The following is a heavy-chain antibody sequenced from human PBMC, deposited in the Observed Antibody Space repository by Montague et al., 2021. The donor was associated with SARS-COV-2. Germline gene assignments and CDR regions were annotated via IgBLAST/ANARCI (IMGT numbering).Heavy chain of an antibody. V-gene: IGHV4-59*01. J-gene: IGHJ4*02. D-gene: IGHD5-12*01. CDR3: ARTRGYDPLFDF. Sequence: SETLSLTCTVSGGSISSNFWSWIRQPPGKGLEWNGYSYYSWSTNYNPSLKSRVTISVDTSKKQFSLQLSSVTAADTAVYYCARTRGYDPLFDFWGREPWSPSPQ. CDR1: GGSISSNF. CDR2: SYYSWST.